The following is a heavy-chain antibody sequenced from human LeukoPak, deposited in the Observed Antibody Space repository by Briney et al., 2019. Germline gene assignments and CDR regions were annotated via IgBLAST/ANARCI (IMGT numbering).Heavy chain of an antibody. D-gene: IGHD3-3*01. Sequence: GGSLRLSCAASRFTFSNFAMSWVRQAPGKGLEWVSAISGSGGSTYYADSVKGRFTSSRDNSKNTLYLQMNSLRAEDTAVYYCAKSWSGYYTFEYWGQGTLVTVSS. CDR1: RFTFSNFA. CDR3: AKSWSGYYTFEY. J-gene: IGHJ4*02. V-gene: IGHV3-23*01. CDR2: ISGSGGST.